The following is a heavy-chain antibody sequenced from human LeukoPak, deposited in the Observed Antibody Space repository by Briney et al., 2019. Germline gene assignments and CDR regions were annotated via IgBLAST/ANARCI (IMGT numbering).Heavy chain of an antibody. V-gene: IGHV1-18*01. CDR2: ISAYNGNT. J-gene: IGHJ4*02. Sequence: ASVKVSCKASGYTFTSYGISWVRQAPGQGLEWMGWISAYNGNTNYAQKLQGRVTMTTDTSTSTAYMELRSLRSDDTAVYYCATSYYYDSSGLNYFDYWGQGTLVTVSS. CDR1: GYTFTSYG. D-gene: IGHD3-22*01. CDR3: ATSYYYDSSGLNYFDY.